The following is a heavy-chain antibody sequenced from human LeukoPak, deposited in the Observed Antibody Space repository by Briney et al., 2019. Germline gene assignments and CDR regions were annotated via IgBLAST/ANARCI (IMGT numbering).Heavy chain of an antibody. V-gene: IGHV4-59*08. J-gene: IGHJ2*01. CDR2: IYYSGGT. CDR1: RGSISNYY. CDR3: ARHVTYYYDSSGYYPTAVDL. D-gene: IGHD3-22*01. Sequence: ASETLSLACTVSRGSISNYYWSWIRQPPGKGLEWIGYIYYSGGTNYNPSLKSRITISVDTSKNQFSLKLSSMTAADTAVYYCARHVTYYYDSSGYYPTAVDLWGRGTLVTVSS.